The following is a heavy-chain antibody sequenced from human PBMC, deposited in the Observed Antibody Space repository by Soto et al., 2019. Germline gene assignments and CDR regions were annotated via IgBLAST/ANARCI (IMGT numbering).Heavy chain of an antibody. CDR1: GLSLTTGGVA. D-gene: IGHD6-6*01. V-gene: IGHV2-5*01. CDR3: VHKQLFPSAASSYVTDV. J-gene: IGHJ6*02. CDR2: IYWNDDK. Sequence: SGPTLVNPTQTLTLTCTLSGLSLTTGGVAVAWIRQPPGKAQECLALIYWNDDKRYSPALQRRLTITKDTSRHQVVLTMTDMDPEDTATYYCVHKQLFPSAASSYVTDVWGQGTTVTVSS.